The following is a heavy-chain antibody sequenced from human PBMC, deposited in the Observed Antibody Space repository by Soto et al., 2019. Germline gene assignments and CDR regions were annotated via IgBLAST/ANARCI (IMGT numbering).Heavy chain of an antibody. CDR3: ARGPKVAASYYYGMDV. J-gene: IGHJ6*02. CDR2: IYDSGST. D-gene: IGHD2-15*01. V-gene: IGHV4-59*01. Sequence: SETLSLTCTVSGGSISSYYWSWIRQPPGKALEWLGSIYDSGSTNYNPSLKSRVTVSGNMSKNQFSLKLSSVTAADTAVYYCARGPKVAASYYYGMDVWGQGTTVTVS. CDR1: GGSISSYY.